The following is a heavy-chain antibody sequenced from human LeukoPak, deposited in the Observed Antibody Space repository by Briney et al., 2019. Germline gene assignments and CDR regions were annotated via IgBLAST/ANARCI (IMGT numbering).Heavy chain of an antibody. V-gene: IGHV1-2*02. CDR1: GYTFTGYY. CDR3: ARVHSSYDSSGYYVP. Sequence: ASVKVSCKASGYTFTGYYMHWVRQAPGQGLEWMGWINPNSGDTNYAQKFQGRVTMTRDTSISTAYMELSRLRSDDTAVYYCARVHSSYDSSGYYVPWGQGTLVTVSS. J-gene: IGHJ5*02. D-gene: IGHD3-22*01. CDR2: INPNSGDT.